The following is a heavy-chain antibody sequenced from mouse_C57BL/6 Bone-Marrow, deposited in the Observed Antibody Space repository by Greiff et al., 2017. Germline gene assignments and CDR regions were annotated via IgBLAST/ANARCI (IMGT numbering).Heavy chain of an antibody. J-gene: IGHJ1*03. CDR2: ISSGSSTI. CDR3: ARDYGSSGVYWYFDV. Sequence: EVNVVESGGGLVKPGGSLKLSCAASGFTFSDYGMHWVRQAPEKGLEWVAYISSGSSTIYYADTVKGRFTISRDNAKNTLFLQMTSLRSEDTAMYYCARDYGSSGVYWYFDVWGTGTTVTVSS. V-gene: IGHV5-17*01. CDR1: GFTFSDYG. D-gene: IGHD1-1*01.